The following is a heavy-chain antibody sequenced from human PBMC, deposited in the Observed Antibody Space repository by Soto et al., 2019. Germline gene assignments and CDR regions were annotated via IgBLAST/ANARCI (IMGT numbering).Heavy chain of an antibody. D-gene: IGHD6-19*01. CDR3: ARVSGWLSISCMDV. V-gene: IGHV3-21*01. CDR1: GFTFSSYS. Sequence: PGGSLRLSCAASGFTFSSYSMNWVRQAPGKGLEWVSSISSSSSYIYYADSVKGRFTISRDNAKNSLYLQMNSLRAEDTAVYYCARVSGWLSISCMDVWGQGTTVTVSS. CDR2: ISSSSSYI. J-gene: IGHJ6*01.